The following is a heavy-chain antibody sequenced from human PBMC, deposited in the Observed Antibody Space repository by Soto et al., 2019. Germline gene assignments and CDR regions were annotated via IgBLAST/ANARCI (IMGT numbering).Heavy chain of an antibody. CDR2: IYYSGST. CDR3: ARTVSSSWYSYYYYFMDV. D-gene: IGHD6-13*01. CDR1: GGSISSYY. Sequence: SETLSLTCTVSGGSISSYYWSWIRQPPGKGLEWIGYIYYSGSTNYNPSLKSRVTISVDTSKNQFSLKLSSVTAADTAVYYCARTVSSSWYSYYYYFMDVWGKGTTVTVSS. V-gene: IGHV4-59*01. J-gene: IGHJ6*03.